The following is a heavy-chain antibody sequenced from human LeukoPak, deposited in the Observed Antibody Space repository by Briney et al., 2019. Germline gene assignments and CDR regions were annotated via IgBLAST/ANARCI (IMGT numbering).Heavy chain of an antibody. V-gene: IGHV3-21*01. D-gene: IGHD3-22*01. Sequence: GGSLRLSCAASGFTFSSYSMNWVRQAPGKGLEWVSSISSSSSYIYYADSVKGRFTISRDNAKHSLYLQMNSLRAEDTAVYYCAREGVDYDSSGYDYWGQGTLVTVSS. J-gene: IGHJ4*02. CDR2: ISSSSSYI. CDR3: AREGVDYDSSGYDY. CDR1: GFTFSSYS.